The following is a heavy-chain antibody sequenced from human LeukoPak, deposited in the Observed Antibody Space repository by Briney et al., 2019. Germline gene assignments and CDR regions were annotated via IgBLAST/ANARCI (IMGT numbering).Heavy chain of an antibody. CDR3: TTGTMVRGVLF. J-gene: IGHJ6*02. Sequence: GGSLRLSCAASGFTFSNAWMSWVRQAPGKGLEWVGRIKSKTDGGTTDYAAPVKGRFTISRDDSKNTLYLQMNSLKTEDAAVYYCTTGTMVRGVLFWGQGTTVTVSS. V-gene: IGHV3-15*01. CDR2: IKSKTDGGTT. CDR1: GFTFSNAW. D-gene: IGHD3-10*01.